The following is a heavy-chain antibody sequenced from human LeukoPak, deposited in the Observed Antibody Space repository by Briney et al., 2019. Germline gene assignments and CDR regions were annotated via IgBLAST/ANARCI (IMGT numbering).Heavy chain of an antibody. CDR3: ARMPVTSARYCSSTSCSY. Sequence: EASVKVSCKASGYTFTGYYMHWVRQAPGQGLEWMGWINPNSGGTNYAQKFQGRVTMTRDTSISTAYMELSRLRSDDTAVYYCARMPVTSARYCSSTSCSYWGQGTLVTVSS. D-gene: IGHD2-2*01. J-gene: IGHJ4*02. CDR1: GYTFTGYY. CDR2: INPNSGGT. V-gene: IGHV1-2*02.